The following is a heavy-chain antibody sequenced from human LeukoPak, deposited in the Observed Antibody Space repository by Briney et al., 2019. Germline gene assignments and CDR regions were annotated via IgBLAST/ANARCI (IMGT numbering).Heavy chain of an antibody. D-gene: IGHD2-15*01. CDR2: IWYDGSNK. CDR1: GFTFSSYG. CDR3: ARQYCSGGSCYSYYYYGMDV. V-gene: IGHV3-33*01. J-gene: IGHJ6*02. Sequence: GGSLRLSCAASGFTFSSYGMHWVRQAPGKGLEWVAVIWYDGSNKYYADSVKGRFTISRDNSKNTLYLQMNSLRAEDTAVYYCARQYCSGGSCYSYYYYGMDVWGQGTTVTVSS.